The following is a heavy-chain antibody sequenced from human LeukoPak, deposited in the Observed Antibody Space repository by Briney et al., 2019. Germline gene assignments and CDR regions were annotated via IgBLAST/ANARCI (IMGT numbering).Heavy chain of an antibody. CDR2: ISYDGSDK. CDR3: AKDYRGGDYVIFRAMDD. CDR1: GFTFSSYG. J-gene: IGHJ6*02. D-gene: IGHD3-16*01. Sequence: AGGSLRLSCAASGFTFSSYGMHWVRQAPGKGLEWVAVISYDGSDKYYADSVKGRFTIFRDTSKNTLYLQMNSLRAEDTAVYSGAKDYRGGDYVIFRAMDDWGQGTTVTVSS. V-gene: IGHV3-30*18.